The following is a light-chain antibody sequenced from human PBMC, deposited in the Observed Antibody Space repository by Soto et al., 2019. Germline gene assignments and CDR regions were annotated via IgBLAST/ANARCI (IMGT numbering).Light chain of an antibody. CDR2: EVT. J-gene: IGLJ3*02. V-gene: IGLV2-14*01. CDR3: NSYRLNTTWV. Sequence: QSALTQPASVSGSPGQSITISCTGTSNDVGAYNYVSWYRQHPGKAPKLMIYEVTYRPSGVSDRFSGSRSGNTASLTISGLQAEDESDYYCNSYRLNTTWVFGGGTKLTVL. CDR1: SNDVGAYNY.